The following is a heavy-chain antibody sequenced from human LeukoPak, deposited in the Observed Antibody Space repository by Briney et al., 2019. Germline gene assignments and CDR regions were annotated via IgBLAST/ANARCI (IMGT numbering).Heavy chain of an antibody. CDR3: ARGRYTLYTFDI. J-gene: IGHJ3*02. V-gene: IGHV4-34*01. Sequence: SETLSLTCAVYGGSFSGYYWSWIRQPPGKGLEWIGEMNHSGSSNYNPSLKSRVTISVDTSKDQFSLKLSSVTAADTALYYCARGRYTLYTFDIWGQGTMVTVSS. CDR1: GGSFSGYY. D-gene: IGHD3-16*02. CDR2: MNHSGSS.